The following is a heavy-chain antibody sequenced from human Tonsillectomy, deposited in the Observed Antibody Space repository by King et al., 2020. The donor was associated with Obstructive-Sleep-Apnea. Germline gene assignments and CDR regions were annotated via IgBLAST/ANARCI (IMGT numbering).Heavy chain of an antibody. CDR1: GYTFTSYA. CDR2: INTNTGNP. V-gene: IGHV7-4-1*02. J-gene: IGHJ4*02. Sequence: QLVQSGSELKKPGASVKVSCKASGYTFTSYAMNWVRQAPVQGLEWVGWINTNTGNPTYAQGFTGRFVFSLYTSVRTAYLQISSLKAEDSAVYYCARGGHDRSGYDQYYFDYWGQGTLVTVSS. CDR3: ARGGHDRSGYDQYYFDY. D-gene: IGHD3-22*01.